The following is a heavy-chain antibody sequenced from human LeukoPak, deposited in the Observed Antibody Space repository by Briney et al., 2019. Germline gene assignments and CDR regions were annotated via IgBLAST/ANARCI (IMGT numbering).Heavy chain of an antibody. CDR1: GYTFTSSG. Sequence: ASVKVSCKASGYTFTSSGISWVRRAHGQGLEWMGWVSTYSGNTNYAQKFQGRVTMTRDTSTNTAYMELKNLRPDDTAIYYCARDLGYCSFGFGLGNCNRKWFDPWGQGTLVSVS. J-gene: IGHJ5*02. CDR3: ARDLGYCSFGFGLGNCNRKWFDP. CDR2: VSTYSGNT. V-gene: IGHV1-18*01. D-gene: IGHD2-2*03.